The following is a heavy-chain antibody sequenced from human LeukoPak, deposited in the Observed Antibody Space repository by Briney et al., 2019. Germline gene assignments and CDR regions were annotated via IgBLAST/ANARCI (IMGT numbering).Heavy chain of an antibody. CDR2: INPNSGGT. J-gene: IGHJ4*02. CDR3: ARDLAYCGGDCYSLVDF. D-gene: IGHD2-21*01. V-gene: IGHV1-2*02. Sequence: ASVKVSCKASGYTFTGYYMHWVRQAPGQGLEWMGWINPNSGGTKYAQKFRGRLTMTRDTSISTAYMELSRLRSDDTALYYCARDLAYCGGDCYSLVDFWGQGTLVTVSS. CDR1: GYTFTGYY.